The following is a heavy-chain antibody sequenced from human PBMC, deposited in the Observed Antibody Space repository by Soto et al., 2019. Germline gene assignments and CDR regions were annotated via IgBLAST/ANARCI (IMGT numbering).Heavy chain of an antibody. D-gene: IGHD6-19*01. CDR2: IYTSASI. Sequence: LETLSLTCSVSGADINTYSWTWIRQPAGKGLEWIGRIYTSASINYNPSLRGRVTLSVDTSTNQVSLKLASVTAADTAVYYCARDREAGYNFYYGMDVWGQGTTVTVSS. J-gene: IGHJ6*02. CDR1: GADINTYS. CDR3: ARDREAGYNFYYGMDV. V-gene: IGHV4-4*07.